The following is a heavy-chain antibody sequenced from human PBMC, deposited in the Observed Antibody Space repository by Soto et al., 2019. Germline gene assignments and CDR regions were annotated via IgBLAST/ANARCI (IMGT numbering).Heavy chain of an antibody. V-gene: IGHV1-69*13. CDR1: GGTFSSNT. J-gene: IGHJ4*02. CDR2: ITPMFGTP. Sequence: GASVKVSCKASGGTFSSNTITWVRQAPGQGLEWMGGITPMFGTPNYAQKFWGRVTITADESTSTAYMELSSLRSEDTAMYFCARDGTLYDSRAYYYLYWGQGTLVTVSS. D-gene: IGHD3-22*01. CDR3: ARDGTLYDSRAYYYLY.